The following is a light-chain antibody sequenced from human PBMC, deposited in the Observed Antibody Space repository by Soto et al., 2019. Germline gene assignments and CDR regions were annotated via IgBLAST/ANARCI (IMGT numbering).Light chain of an antibody. V-gene: IGKV3-20*01. CDR2: GAS. Sequence: IGLTQSPGTLSLSPGERATLSCRASQSFSNNYLAWYQQKSGQAPRLLIYGASSRATGIPARFSGSGSGTDFTLSSSRLEPEDFAVSYCQQYRDSWTFGQGTKVEIK. CDR1: QSFSNNY. J-gene: IGKJ1*01. CDR3: QQYRDSWT.